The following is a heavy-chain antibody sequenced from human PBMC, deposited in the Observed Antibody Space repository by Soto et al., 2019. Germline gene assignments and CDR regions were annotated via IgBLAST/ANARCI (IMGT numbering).Heavy chain of an antibody. D-gene: IGHD3-3*01. V-gene: IGHV3-30*18. CDR1: GFTFSSYG. J-gene: IGHJ4*02. Sequence: GGSLRLSCAASGFTFSSYGMHWVRQAPGKGLEWVAVISYDGSNKYYADSVKGRFTISRDNSKNTLYLQMNSLRAEDTAVYYCAKECYDFWSGSGCIDYWGQGTLVTVSS. CDR3: AKECYDFWSGSGCIDY. CDR2: ISYDGSNK.